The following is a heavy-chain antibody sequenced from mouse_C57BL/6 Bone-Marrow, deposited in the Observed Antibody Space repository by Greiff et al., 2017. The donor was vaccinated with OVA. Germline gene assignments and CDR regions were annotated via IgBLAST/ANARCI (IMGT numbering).Heavy chain of an antibody. J-gene: IGHJ2*01. CDR2: IYPGDGDT. V-gene: IGHV1-82*01. CDR1: GYAFSSSW. CDR3: AREVTTVVAPGY. Sequence: VQLQESGPELVKPGASVKISCKASGYAFSSSWMNWVKQRPGKGLEWIGRIYPGDGDTNYNGKFKGKATLTADKSSSTAYMQLSSLTSEDSAVYFCAREVTTVVAPGYWGQGTTLTVSS. D-gene: IGHD1-1*01.